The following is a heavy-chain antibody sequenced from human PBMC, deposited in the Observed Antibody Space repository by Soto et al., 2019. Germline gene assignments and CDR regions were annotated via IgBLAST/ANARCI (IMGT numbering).Heavy chain of an antibody. D-gene: IGHD3-22*01. CDR1: GFTFSSYS. Sequence: EVQLVESGGGLVQPGGSLRLSCAASGFTFSSYSMNWVRQAPGKGLEWVSYISSSSSTIYYADSVKGRFTISRDNAKNSLYLQMNSLRDEDTAVYYCARDFPYYYDSSGYYRPAPFDYWGQGTLVTVSS. CDR3: ARDFPYYYDSSGYYRPAPFDY. J-gene: IGHJ4*02. CDR2: ISSSSSTI. V-gene: IGHV3-48*02.